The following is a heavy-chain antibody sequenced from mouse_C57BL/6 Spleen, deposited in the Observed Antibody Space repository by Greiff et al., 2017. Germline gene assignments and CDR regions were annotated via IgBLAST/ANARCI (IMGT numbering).Heavy chain of an antibody. CDR1: GYTFTSYG. CDR3: ASLDSSGPLYAMDY. Sequence: QVQLQQSGAELARPGASVKLSCKASGYTFTSYGISWVKQRTGQGLEWIGEIYPRSGNTDYNEKFKGKATLTADKSSSTAYMELRSLTSEDSAVYFCASLDSSGPLYAMDYWGQGTSVTVSS. J-gene: IGHJ4*01. CDR2: IYPRSGNT. V-gene: IGHV1-81*01. D-gene: IGHD3-2*02.